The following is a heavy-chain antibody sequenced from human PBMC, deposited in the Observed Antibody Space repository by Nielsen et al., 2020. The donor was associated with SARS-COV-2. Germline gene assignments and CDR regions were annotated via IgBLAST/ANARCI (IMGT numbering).Heavy chain of an antibody. V-gene: IGHV1-46*01. CDR3: ARDSSGTYRRVDY. J-gene: IGHJ4*02. D-gene: IGHD3-22*01. CDR2: INPTNGGT. CDR1: GFVLTYYA. Sequence: ASVKVSCKASGFVLTYYAVHWVRQAPGQGLEWMGLINPTNGGTTYAQKFLGTVTMTRDTSTSTVYMELSSLRFDDTAVYYCARDSSGTYRRVDYWGQGTLVTVSS.